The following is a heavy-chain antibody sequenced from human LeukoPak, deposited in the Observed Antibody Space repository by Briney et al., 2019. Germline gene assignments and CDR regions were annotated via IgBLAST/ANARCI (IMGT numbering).Heavy chain of an antibody. J-gene: IGHJ5*02. V-gene: IGHV1-2*02. CDR1: GYTFTGYY. CDR2: INPKNGGS. CDR3: ARASFWESPINWFAP. Sequence: ASVKVSCKASGYTFTGYYMHWVRQALGQGLEWVGWINPKNGGSNYAQKFQGSVTMTRDRSISTAYMELSRLTSDDTAVYYCARASFWESPINWFAPWGQGTLVTVSS. D-gene: IGHD3-16*01.